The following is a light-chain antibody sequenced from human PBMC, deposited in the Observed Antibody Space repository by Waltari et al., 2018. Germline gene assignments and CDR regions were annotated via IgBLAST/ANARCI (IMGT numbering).Light chain of an antibody. J-gene: IGLJ7*01. CDR3: CSYTSATTLRV. V-gene: IGLV2-14*01. Sequence: QSALTQPASVSGSPGQSITLSCTGTRSDVGGHNSVSWYQQYPGKAPTLIIYEVTKRPSGVSDRFSGSKSGNTASLTISGLQAEDEADYHCCSYTSATTLRVFGGGTRLTV. CDR1: RSDVGGHNS. CDR2: EVT.